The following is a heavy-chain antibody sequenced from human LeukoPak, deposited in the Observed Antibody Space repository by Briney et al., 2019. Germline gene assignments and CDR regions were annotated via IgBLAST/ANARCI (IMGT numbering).Heavy chain of an antibody. J-gene: IGHJ4*02. Sequence: TSETLSLTCTVSGGSISSYYWSWIRQPPGKGLEWIGYIYYSGSANYNPSLKSRVTISVDTSKNQFSLKLSSVTAADTAVYYCARGTYGSGSYYFDYWGQGTLVTVSS. CDR1: GGSISSYY. CDR3: ARGTYGSGSYYFDY. D-gene: IGHD3-10*01. CDR2: IYYSGSA. V-gene: IGHV4-59*12.